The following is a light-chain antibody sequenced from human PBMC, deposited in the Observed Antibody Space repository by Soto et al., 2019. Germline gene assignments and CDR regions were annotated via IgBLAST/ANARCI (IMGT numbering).Light chain of an antibody. J-gene: IGKJ2*01. CDR1: QGISSY. Sequence: AIRMTQSPSSFSASTGDRVTITCRASQGISSYLAWYQQKPGKAPKLLIYAASTLQSGVPSRFSGCGSGTAFTLTISRLQSEDFATYYCHQYYSYPRTFGQGTKLEI. CDR2: AAS. V-gene: IGKV1-8*01. CDR3: HQYYSYPRT.